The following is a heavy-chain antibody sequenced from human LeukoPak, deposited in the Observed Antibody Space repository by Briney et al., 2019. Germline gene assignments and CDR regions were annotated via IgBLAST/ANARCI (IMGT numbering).Heavy chain of an antibody. D-gene: IGHD3-9*01. CDR2: FNPTGRP. Sequence: GASVKVSCKASGYTFTNSYIHWVRQAPGQGLEWMGMFNPTGRPRYAQKFQGRVSMTRDTSTSTVSMELSSLRSDDTAVYYCARTVYDILSGFDYWGQGTLVTVSS. CDR3: ARTVYDILSGFDY. J-gene: IGHJ4*02. V-gene: IGHV1-46*01. CDR1: GYTFTNSY.